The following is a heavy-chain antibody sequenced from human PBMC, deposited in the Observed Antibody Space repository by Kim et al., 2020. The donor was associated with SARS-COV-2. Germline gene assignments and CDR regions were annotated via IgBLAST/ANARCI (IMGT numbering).Heavy chain of an antibody. CDR1: GYSFSGYY. D-gene: IGHD1-1*01. J-gene: IGHJ6*02. Sequence: ASVKVSCKASGYSFSGYYMHWVRQAPGQGPEWMGWINPNSGASNYAQKFEGRVTMTRDTSISTAYMELSSLTSDDTAVYYCARGGVEMPTMWHYYYGMDVWGRGTTVTVSS. V-gene: IGHV1-2*02. CDR3: ARGGVEMPTMWHYYYGMDV. CDR2: INPNSGAS.